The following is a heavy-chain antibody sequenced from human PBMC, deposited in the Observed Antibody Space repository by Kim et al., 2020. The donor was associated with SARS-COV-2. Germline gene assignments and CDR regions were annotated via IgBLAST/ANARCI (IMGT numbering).Heavy chain of an antibody. CDR3: ASSPQQLVLGLDY. CDR2: INPSGGST. D-gene: IGHD6-13*01. CDR1: GYTFTSYY. V-gene: IGHV1-46*01. J-gene: IGHJ4*02. Sequence: ASVKVSCKASGYTFTSYYMHWVRQAPGQGLEWMGIINPSGGSTSYAQKFQGGVTMTRDTSTSTVYMELSSLTSEDTALYYCASSPQQLVLGLDYWGQGTLVTVSS.